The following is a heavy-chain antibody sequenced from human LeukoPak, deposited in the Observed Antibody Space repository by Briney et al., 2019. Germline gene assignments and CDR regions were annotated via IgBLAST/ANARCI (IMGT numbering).Heavy chain of an antibody. D-gene: IGHD3-10*01. Sequence: GGSLRLSCAASGFTFSNYWMHWVRQAPGKGLVWVSRINSDGSSTSYADSVKGRFTISRDNAKNTLYLQMNSLRAEDTAVYYCARDKAYYYGFDYWGQGTLVTVSS. J-gene: IGHJ4*02. CDR1: GFTFSNYW. CDR2: INSDGSST. CDR3: ARDKAYYYGFDY. V-gene: IGHV3-74*01.